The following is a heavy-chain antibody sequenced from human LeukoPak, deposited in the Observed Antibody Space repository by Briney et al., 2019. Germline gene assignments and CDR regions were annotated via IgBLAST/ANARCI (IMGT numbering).Heavy chain of an antibody. J-gene: IGHJ6*02. CDR1: GFTFDDYA. Sequence: HPGRSLRLSCAASGFTFDDYAMHWVRQAPGRGLEWVSGISWNSVNIGYADSVKGRFTISRDNAKNSLYLQMNSLRTEDTALYYCAKDEGLTGIRRNPNYFYGMDVWGQGTTVTASS. V-gene: IGHV3-9*01. CDR3: AKDEGLTGIRRNPNYFYGMDV. CDR2: ISWNSVNI. D-gene: IGHD7-27*01.